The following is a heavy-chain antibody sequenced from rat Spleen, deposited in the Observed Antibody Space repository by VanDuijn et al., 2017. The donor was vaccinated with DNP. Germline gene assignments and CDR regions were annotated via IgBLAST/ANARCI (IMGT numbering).Heavy chain of an antibody. Sequence: EVQLVESGGGLVQPGRSLKLSCVASGFTFSRYWMYWIRQTPGKGLEWLSSISNTGDNTYYSDSVKGRFSLSRDNAKSTLYLQMNSLRSEDTATYYCTRQLGLDYWGQGVMVTVSS. CDR2: ISNTGDNT. J-gene: IGHJ2*01. CDR1: GFTFSRYW. CDR3: TRQLGLDY. V-gene: IGHV5-31*01. D-gene: IGHD5-1*01.